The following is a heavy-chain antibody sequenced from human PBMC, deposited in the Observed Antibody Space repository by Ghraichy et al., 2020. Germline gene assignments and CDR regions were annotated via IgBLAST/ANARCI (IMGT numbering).Heavy chain of an antibody. CDR1: GFTLSSYS. D-gene: IGHD4-23*01. CDR3: ARGSTVVRYYYYDGRDV. Sequence: GGSLRLSCVGSGFTLSSYSMNWVRQAPGKGLEWVSYITSSSRFISYADSVKGRFIVSRDNAQNSLYLQMKSLRDEDTAVYYCARGSTVVRYYYYDGRDVWGQGTTVTVSS. CDR2: ITSSSRFI. J-gene: IGHJ6*02. V-gene: IGHV3-48*02.